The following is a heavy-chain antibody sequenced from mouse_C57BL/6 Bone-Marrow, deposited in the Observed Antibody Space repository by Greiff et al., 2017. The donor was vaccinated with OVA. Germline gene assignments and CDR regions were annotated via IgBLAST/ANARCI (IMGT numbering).Heavy chain of an antibody. CDR2: IYPSSGNT. V-gene: IGHV1-81*01. CDR3: AREDYYCGRDD. D-gene: IGHD1-1*01. J-gene: IGHJ2*01. Sequence: QVQLQQSGAELARPGASVKLSCKASGYTFTGYGISWVKQSPGPGLEWIGAIYPSSGNTSYNEKFKGTATLTADKSSSTAYMELRSLTSEDSAVCGCAREDYYCGRDDWGQGTTLTVSS. CDR1: GYTFTGYG.